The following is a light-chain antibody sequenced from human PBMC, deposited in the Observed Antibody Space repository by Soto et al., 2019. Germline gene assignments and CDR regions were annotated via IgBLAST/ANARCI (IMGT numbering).Light chain of an antibody. V-gene: IGLV2-8*01. CDR3: CSHGGSNNFYV. J-gene: IGLJ1*01. CDR1: SSDVGAYNF. CDR2: EVS. Sequence: QSALTQPASVSGSPGQSIAISCTGTSSDVGAYNFVSWYQQHPGKAPKLIIYEVSKRPSGVPDRFSASKSGNTASLTVSGLQAEDEADYYCCSHGGSNNFYVFGTGTKVTVL.